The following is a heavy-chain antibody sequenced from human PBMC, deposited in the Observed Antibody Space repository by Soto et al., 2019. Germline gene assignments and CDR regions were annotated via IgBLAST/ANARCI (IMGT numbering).Heavy chain of an antibody. CDR2: IKRDGSTT. CDR3: ARDFTVVTPMGPEDY. J-gene: IGHJ4*02. Sequence: GGSLRLSCAASGFTFSDYWMHWVRQAPGKGLEWVSRIKRDGSTTNYADSVKGRFTISRDNAKNSLYLQMNSLRDEDTAVYYCARDFTVVTPMGPEDYWGQGTLVTVSS. V-gene: IGHV3-74*01. D-gene: IGHD2-21*02. CDR1: GFTFSDYW.